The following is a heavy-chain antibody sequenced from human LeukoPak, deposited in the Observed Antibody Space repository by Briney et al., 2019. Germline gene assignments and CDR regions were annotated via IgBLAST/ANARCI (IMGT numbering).Heavy chain of an antibody. CDR3: AREMYDSSGYTAY. J-gene: IGHJ4*02. V-gene: IGHV4-59*01. D-gene: IGHD3-22*01. Sequence: SESLSLTCTVSGGSISSYYWSWIRQAPGKGLEWIGYIYYSGSTNYNPSLKSRVTISVDTSKNQFSLKLSSVTAADTAVYYCAREMYDSSGYTAYWGQGTLVTVSS. CDR2: IYYSGST. CDR1: GGSISSYY.